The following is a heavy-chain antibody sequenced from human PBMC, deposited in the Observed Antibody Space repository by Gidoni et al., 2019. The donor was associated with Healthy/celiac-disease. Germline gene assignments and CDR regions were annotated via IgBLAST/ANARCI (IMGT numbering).Heavy chain of an antibody. CDR3: ARARLGSTVVTPVEP. CDR1: GGTFSSYA. D-gene: IGHD2-15*01. J-gene: IGHJ5*02. CDR2: IIPILGIA. Sequence: QVQLVQSGAEVKKPGSSVKVSCKASGGTFSSYAISWVRQAPGQGLEWMGRIIPILGIANYAQKFQGRVTITADKSTSTAYMELSSLRSEDTAVYYCARARLGSTVVTPVEPWGQGTLVTVSS. V-gene: IGHV1-69*04.